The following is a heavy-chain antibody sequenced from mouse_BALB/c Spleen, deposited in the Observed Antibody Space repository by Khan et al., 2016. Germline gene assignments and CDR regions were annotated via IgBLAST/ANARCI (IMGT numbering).Heavy chain of an antibody. V-gene: IGHV5-4*02. CDR1: GLTFSDYY. CDR3: ARDLNWYFDV. Sequence: EVELVEPGGGSVKPGGSLKLSCSAFGLTFSDYYMYWVRKTPDKRLEWVATSSDGGSYSYYPDSVMGRFAISRGNAKNNLYLQTSSLKSQDTAMYYCARDLNWYFDVWGSGVTVTVPS. CDR2: SSDGGSYS. J-gene: IGHJ1*02.